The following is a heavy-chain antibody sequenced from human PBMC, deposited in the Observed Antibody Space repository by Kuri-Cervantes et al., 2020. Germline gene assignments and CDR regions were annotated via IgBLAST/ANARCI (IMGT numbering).Heavy chain of an antibody. J-gene: IGHJ4*02. CDR1: GFTFSSYG. Sequence: GESLKISCAASGFTFSSYGMHWVRQAPGKGLEWVSSISSTSNSISYADSVKGRFTISRDNAKNSLYLQMNSLRAEDTAVYYCARKACSGGTCHFDYWGQGTLVTVSS. CDR2: ISSTSNSI. V-gene: IGHV3-21*01. CDR3: ARKACSGGTCHFDY. D-gene: IGHD2-15*01.